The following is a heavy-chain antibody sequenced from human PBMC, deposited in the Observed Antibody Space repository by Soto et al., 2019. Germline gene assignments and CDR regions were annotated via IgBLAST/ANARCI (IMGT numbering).Heavy chain of an antibody. D-gene: IGHD6-19*01. CDR3: ASAGGLGAVAADY. J-gene: IGHJ4*02. CDR1: GGSISSGGYS. CDR2: IYHSGST. V-gene: IGHV4-30-2*01. Sequence: QLQLQESGSGLVKPSQTLSLTYAVSGGSISSGGYSWSWIRQPPGKGLEWIGYIYHSGSTYYNPSLKSRVTISVDRPKNQFSLKLSSVTAADTAVYYCASAGGLGAVAADYWGQGTLVTVSS.